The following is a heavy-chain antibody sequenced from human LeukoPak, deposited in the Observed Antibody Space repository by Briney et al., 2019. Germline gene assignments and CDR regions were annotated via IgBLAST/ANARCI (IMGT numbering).Heavy chain of an antibody. V-gene: IGHV3-7*01. CDR1: GFTFSSNW. Sequence: PGGSLRLSCAASGFTFSSNWMSWVRQAPGKGLEWVANIKQDGSEKYYVDSVKGRFTISRDNAKNSLYLQMNSLRAEDTAVYYCARVLDYDFWSGYSNWFDPWGQGTLVTVSS. CDR2: IKQDGSEK. J-gene: IGHJ5*02. D-gene: IGHD3-3*01. CDR3: ARVLDYDFWSGYSNWFDP.